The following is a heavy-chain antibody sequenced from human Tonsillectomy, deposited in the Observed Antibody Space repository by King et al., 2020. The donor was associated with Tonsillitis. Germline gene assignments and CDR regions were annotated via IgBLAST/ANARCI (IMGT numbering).Heavy chain of an antibody. J-gene: IGHJ4*02. V-gene: IGHV1-46*01. CDR2: INPRGGST. CDR1: GYTFTSYY. D-gene: IGHD4-17*01. CDR3: AGDWSYEYGDSIVDY. Sequence: QLVQSGAEVKKPGASVKVSCKTSGYTFTSYYMHWVRQAPGQGLEWMGIINPRGGSTSYAQKFQDRVTMTRDTSTSTVYMELRSLNSEDTAVYYCAGDWSYEYGDSIVDYWGEGTRVTVSS.